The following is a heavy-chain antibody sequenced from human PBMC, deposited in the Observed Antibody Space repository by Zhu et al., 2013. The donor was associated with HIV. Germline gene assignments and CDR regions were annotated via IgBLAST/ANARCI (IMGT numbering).Heavy chain of an antibody. Sequence: QIQLVQSGAEVKKPGASVKVSCKASGYTFTGYYMHWVRQAPGQGLEWMGWINPNSGGTNYAQKFQGRVTMTRDTSISTAYMELSRLRSDDTAVYYCARDKYSSSWYKGWFDPVGPGNPGPPSP. J-gene: IGHJ5*02. CDR1: GYTFTGYY. D-gene: IGHD6-13*01. CDR2: INPNSGGT. CDR3: ARDKYSSSWYKGWFDP. V-gene: IGHV1-2*02.